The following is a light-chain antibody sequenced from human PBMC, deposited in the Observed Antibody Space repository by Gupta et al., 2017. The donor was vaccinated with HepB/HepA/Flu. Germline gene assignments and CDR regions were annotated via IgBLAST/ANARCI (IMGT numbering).Light chain of an antibody. V-gene: IGKV2-28*01. CDR2: LRS. CDR1: QSLLYSNGYNY. CDR3: RQALQSPFT. Sequence: DIVMTQSPLSLPDIPGEPASISCRSSQSLLYSNGYNYLDWYLQKPGQSPQLLIYLRSNRAPGVPDRFSGSGSGTYFTLKISRVEAEDVGVYYCRQALQSPFTFGQGTKLEIK. J-gene: IGKJ2*01.